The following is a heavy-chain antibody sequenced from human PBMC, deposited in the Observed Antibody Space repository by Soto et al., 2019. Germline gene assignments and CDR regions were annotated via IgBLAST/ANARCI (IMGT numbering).Heavy chain of an antibody. CDR1: GFTVSNNY. Sequence: EVQLVESGGGLVQPGGSLRLSRAASGFTVSNNYMRWVRQAPGKGLEWVSLIYSGGATYYADSVKGRFTISRDNSKNTLYLQMNSLRAEDTAVYYCARDGTDNWVGGQGILVTVSS. D-gene: IGHD1-1*01. CDR2: IYSGGAT. J-gene: IGHJ4*02. CDR3: ARDGTDNWV. V-gene: IGHV3-66*01.